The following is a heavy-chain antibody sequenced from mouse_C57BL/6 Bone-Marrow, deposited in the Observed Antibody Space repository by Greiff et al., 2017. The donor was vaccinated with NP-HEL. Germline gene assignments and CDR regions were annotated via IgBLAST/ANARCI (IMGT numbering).Heavy chain of an antibody. V-gene: IGHV1-63*01. CDR3: ARWSDGSKGFAY. CDR1: GYTFTNYW. Sequence: QVQLQQSGAELVRPGTSVKMSCTASGYTFTNYWIGWAKQRPGHGLEWIGDIYPGGGYTNYDAKFQGKATLTADKSSSTAYMQFSSLTSEDSAIYCGARWSDGSKGFAYWGQGTLVTVSA. CDR2: IYPGGGYT. D-gene: IGHD1-1*01. J-gene: IGHJ3*01.